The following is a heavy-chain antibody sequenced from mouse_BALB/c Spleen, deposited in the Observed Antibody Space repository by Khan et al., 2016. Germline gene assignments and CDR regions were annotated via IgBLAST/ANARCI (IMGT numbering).Heavy chain of an antibody. V-gene: IGHV1-61*01. Sequence: QVQLQQSGTELVRPGASVKLSCKASGYSFTRYWMNWVKQRPGQGLEWIGMIHPSDSESRLNQKFKDKATLTVDNSSSIAYMQLSSPTSDDSAVYYCTSAAYGNHPYYAMDYWGQGTSVTVSS. CDR3: TSAAYGNHPYYAMDY. J-gene: IGHJ4*01. D-gene: IGHD2-1*01. CDR2: IHPSDSES. CDR1: GYSFTRYW.